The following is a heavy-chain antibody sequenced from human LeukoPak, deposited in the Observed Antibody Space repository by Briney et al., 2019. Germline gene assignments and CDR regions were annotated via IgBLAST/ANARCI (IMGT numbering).Heavy chain of an antibody. CDR1: GYTFTSYA. V-gene: IGHV1-3*01. Sequence: ASVKVSCKASGYTFTSYAMHWVRQAPGQRLEWMGWINAGNGNTKYSQKFQGRVTITRDTSASTAYMELSSLRSEDTAVYYCAREWELPLYFDYWGQGTLVTVSS. J-gene: IGHJ4*02. CDR2: INAGNGNT. CDR3: AREWELPLYFDY. D-gene: IGHD1-26*01.